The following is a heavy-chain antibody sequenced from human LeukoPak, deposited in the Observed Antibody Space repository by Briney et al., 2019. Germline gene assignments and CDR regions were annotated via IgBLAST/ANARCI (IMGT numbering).Heavy chain of an antibody. J-gene: IGHJ4*02. V-gene: IGHV1-8*01. CDR3: ARGRITMVRGVIINYYFDY. D-gene: IGHD3-10*01. CDR1: GYTFTSYD. Sequence: GASVKVSCKASGYTFTSYDINWVRQATGQGLEWMGWMNPNSGNTGYAQKFQGRVTMTRNTSISTAYMELSSLRSEDTAVYYCARGRITMVRGVIINYYFDYWGQGTLVTVSS. CDR2: MNPNSGNT.